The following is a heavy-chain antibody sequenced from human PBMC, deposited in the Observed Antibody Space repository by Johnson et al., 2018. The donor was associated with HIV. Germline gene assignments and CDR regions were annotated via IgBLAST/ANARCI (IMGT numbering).Heavy chain of an antibody. CDR2: INWNGGST. D-gene: IGHD3-16*01. CDR3: AKEVLGGGGGDAFDI. J-gene: IGHJ3*02. CDR1: GFTFSSYG. Sequence: QVQLVESGGGVVQPGRSLRLSCAASGFTFSSYGMHWVRQAQGKGLEWVAGINWNGGSTHYADSVKGRLTISRENAKNTLHLQMNSLRVEDTAVDYCAKEVLGGGGGDAFDIWGQGTMVTVSS. V-gene: IGHV3-NL1*01.